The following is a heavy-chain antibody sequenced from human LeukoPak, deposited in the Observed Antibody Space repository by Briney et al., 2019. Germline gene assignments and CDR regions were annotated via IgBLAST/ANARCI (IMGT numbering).Heavy chain of an antibody. CDR1: GGSFSGYY. J-gene: IGHJ4*02. Sequence: SETLSLTCAVYGGSFSGYYWSWIRQPPGKGLEWIGEINHSGSTNYNPSLKSRVTISVDTSKNQFSLKLSSVTAADTAVYYRARWVYSSSWYRVDYFDYWGRGTLVTVSP. V-gene: IGHV4-34*01. D-gene: IGHD6-13*01. CDR3: ARWVYSSSWYRVDYFDY. CDR2: INHSGST.